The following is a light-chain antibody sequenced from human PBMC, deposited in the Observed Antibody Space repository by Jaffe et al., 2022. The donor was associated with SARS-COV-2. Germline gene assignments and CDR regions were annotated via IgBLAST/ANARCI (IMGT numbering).Light chain of an antibody. J-gene: IGKJ4*01. CDR3: QQHNDWPLT. CDR2: DAS. V-gene: IGKV3-15*01. CDR1: QSVSRN. Sequence: EVMMTQSPGTLSVSPGESATLSCRASQSVSRNLAWYQQKPGQAPRLLIYDASTRATGIPARFSGSGSGTYYTLTISSLQSEDSAVYYCQQHNDWPLTFGGGTKVEIK.